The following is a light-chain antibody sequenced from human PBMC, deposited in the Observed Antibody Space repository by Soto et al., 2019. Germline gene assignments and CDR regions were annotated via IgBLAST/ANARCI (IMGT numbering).Light chain of an antibody. CDR3: QSYDSSLSTVV. CDR2: DNN. CDR1: SSNIGAGYD. Sequence: QSVLTQPPSVSGAPGQRVTISCTGSSSNIGAGYDVHWYQQLPGTAPKLLIYDNNNRPSGVPDRFSGSKSGTSASLAITGLQAEDEAYFYCQSYDSSLSTVVFGGGTKLTVL. V-gene: IGLV1-40*01. J-gene: IGLJ2*01.